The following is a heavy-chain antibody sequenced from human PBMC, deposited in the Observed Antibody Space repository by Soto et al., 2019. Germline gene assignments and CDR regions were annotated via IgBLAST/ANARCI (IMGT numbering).Heavy chain of an antibody. Sequence: EVQLLESGGGLVQPGGSLRLSCAASGFTFGSYAMTWVRQAPGKGLEWVSAISFGGGSTYYADSVKGRFTISRDNSKNTLYLQMTSLRAEDTAICDCATDSFRSGIAVAGNYWGQGTLVTVSS. CDR1: GFTFGSYA. D-gene: IGHD6-19*01. V-gene: IGHV3-23*01. CDR3: ATDSFRSGIAVAGNY. CDR2: ISFGGGST. J-gene: IGHJ4*02.